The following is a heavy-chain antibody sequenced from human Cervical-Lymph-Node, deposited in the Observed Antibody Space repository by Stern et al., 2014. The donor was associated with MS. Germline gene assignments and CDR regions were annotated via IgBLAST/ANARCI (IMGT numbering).Heavy chain of an antibody. CDR1: GASITSGNW. V-gene: IGHV4-4*02. D-gene: IGHD3-3*01. J-gene: IGHJ4*02. CDR3: ARDNRFENFDY. CDR2: IYHVGGT. Sequence: QLQLQESGPGLVKPSGTLSLTCAVSGASITSGNWWSWVRQSPGKGLEWIGEIYHVGGTNYNPSHKSRVTISVDKSKNQFSLNLTSVTAADTAIYYCARDNRFENFDYWGQGTLVTVSS.